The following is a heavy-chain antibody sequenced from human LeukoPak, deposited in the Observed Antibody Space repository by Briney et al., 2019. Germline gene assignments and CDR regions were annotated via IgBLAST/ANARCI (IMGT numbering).Heavy chain of an antibody. Sequence: GGSLRLSCAASGFTFSSYGMHWGRQAQGKGLEWVAVISYDGSNKYYADSVKGRFTISRDNSKNTLYLQMNSLRAEDTAVYYCAKGWQWLSSFWGQGTLVTVSS. J-gene: IGHJ4*02. D-gene: IGHD6-19*01. V-gene: IGHV3-30*18. CDR1: GFTFSSYG. CDR2: ISYDGSNK. CDR3: AKGWQWLSSF.